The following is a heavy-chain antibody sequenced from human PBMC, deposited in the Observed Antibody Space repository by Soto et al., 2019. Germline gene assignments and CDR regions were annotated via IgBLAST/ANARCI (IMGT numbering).Heavy chain of an antibody. Sequence: QVQLVQSGAEVKKPGASVKVSCKASGYTFTSYGISWVRQAPGQGLEWMGWISAYNGNTNYAQKLQGRVTMTTDTSKSTAYMELGIMRSDDTAVYYCARGGSGSDPTWYYGMDVWGQGTTVTVSS. D-gene: IGHD1-26*01. CDR2: ISAYNGNT. V-gene: IGHV1-18*04. J-gene: IGHJ6*02. CDR1: GYTFTSYG. CDR3: ARGGSGSDPTWYYGMDV.